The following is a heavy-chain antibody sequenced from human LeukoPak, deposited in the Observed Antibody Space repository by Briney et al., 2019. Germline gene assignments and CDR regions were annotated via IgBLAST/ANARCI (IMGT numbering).Heavy chain of an antibody. CDR3: AKDTGGHLGYCSSTSCHAFDY. J-gene: IGHJ4*02. D-gene: IGHD2-2*01. Sequence: GGSLRLSCAASGFTFSSYSMNWVRQAPGKGLEWVSSISSSSNYIYYADSVQGRFTISRDNAKNSLYLQMNSLRAEDMALYYCAKDTGGHLGYCSSTSCHAFDYWGQGTLVTVSS. V-gene: IGHV3-21*04. CDR1: GFTFSSYS. CDR2: ISSSSNYI.